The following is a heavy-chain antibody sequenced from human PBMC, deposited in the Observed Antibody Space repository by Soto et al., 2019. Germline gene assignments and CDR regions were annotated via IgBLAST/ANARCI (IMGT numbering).Heavy chain of an antibody. V-gene: IGHV5-51*03. D-gene: IGHD4-17*01. CDR3: TRDRDYGGNSGDFDI. CDR2: IYPGDSRT. J-gene: IGHJ3*02. Sequence: VQLVQSGAEVKKPGESLKISCNGSEFSFTTYWIAWVRQMPGEGLKWMGMIYPGDSRTTYSPSFQGQVTISADKSINTAYLQWSSLQASDTDMYYCTRDRDYGGNSGDFDIWGQGTRVTVSS. CDR1: EFSFTTYW.